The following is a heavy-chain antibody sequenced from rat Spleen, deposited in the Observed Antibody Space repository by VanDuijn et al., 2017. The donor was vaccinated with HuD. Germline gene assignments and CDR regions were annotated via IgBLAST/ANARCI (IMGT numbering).Heavy chain of an antibody. V-gene: IGHV2-43*01. J-gene: IGHJ4*01. CDR1: GFSLTSYH. Sequence: QVQLKESGPGLVQPSQTLSLTCTVSGFSLTSYHVSWVRQPPGKGLEWMGVIWTGGSTAYNSLLNSRLGISRNTPKSQVFLKMNSLQTEDTATYYCAREGYDYVMDAWGQGASVTVSS. CDR3: AREGYDYVMDA. CDR2: IWTGGST. D-gene: IGHD4-3*01.